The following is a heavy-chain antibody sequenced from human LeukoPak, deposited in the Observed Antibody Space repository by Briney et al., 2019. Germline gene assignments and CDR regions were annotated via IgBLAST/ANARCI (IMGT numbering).Heavy chain of an antibody. CDR3: ARGVGNYRYYFDF. V-gene: IGHV3-11*04. J-gene: IGHJ4*02. CDR1: GFTFSDYY. Sequence: PGGSLRLSCAASGFTFSDYYMSWIRQAPGKGLEWVSSISSSGAYIYYADLVEGRFTISRDNGKNSLYLQMNSLRAEDTAVYYCARGVGNYRYYFDFWGQGTLVTVSS. CDR2: ISSSGAYI. D-gene: IGHD3-22*01.